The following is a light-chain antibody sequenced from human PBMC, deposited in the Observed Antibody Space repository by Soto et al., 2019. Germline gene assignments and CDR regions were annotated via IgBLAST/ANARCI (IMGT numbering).Light chain of an antibody. Sequence: QSALTQPPSASGSPGQSVTISCTGTSSDIGDYEYVSWYQQHPGKAPKLMIYEVSKRPSGVPDRFSGSKSGNTASLTVSGLQAEDEADYYCSSYAGINNLGFGGGTKVTVL. CDR2: EVS. CDR1: SSDIGDYEY. CDR3: SSYAGINNLG. V-gene: IGLV2-8*01. J-gene: IGLJ2*01.